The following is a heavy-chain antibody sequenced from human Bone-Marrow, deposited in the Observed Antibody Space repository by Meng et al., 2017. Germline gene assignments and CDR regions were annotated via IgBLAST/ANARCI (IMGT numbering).Heavy chain of an antibody. CDR1: GFTFTDYF. J-gene: IGHJ4*02. Sequence: SVKVSCKASGFTFTDYFIHWVRQAPGQGLEWMGWINPNTGGTDYAQKFQGRVTMTRDTSISAAYMELSGLRSDDTAVFYCARVEAFGDFGFDYWGQGTLVTVSS. CDR2: INPNTGGT. V-gene: IGHV1-2*02. D-gene: IGHD3-10*01. CDR3: ARVEAFGDFGFDY.